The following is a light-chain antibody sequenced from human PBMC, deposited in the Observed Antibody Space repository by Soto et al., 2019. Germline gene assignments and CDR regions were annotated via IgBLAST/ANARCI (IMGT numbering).Light chain of an antibody. J-gene: IGLJ3*02. CDR2: FEGSGTY. Sequence: QLVLTQSSSASASLGSSVKITCTLSSGHSSYIIAWHQQQPGKAPRHLMKFEGSGTYNKGSGIPDCFSGSSSGADRYLTISNPQFEDEADYYCETWDTNTRVFGGGTKLTVL. CDR1: SGHSSYI. CDR3: ETWDTNTRV. V-gene: IGLV4-60*02.